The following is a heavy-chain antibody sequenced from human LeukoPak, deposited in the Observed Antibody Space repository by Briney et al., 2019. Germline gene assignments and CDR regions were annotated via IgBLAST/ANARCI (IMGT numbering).Heavy chain of an antibody. CDR3: ARGGDTAMVTISYYFDY. D-gene: IGHD5-18*01. Sequence: SVKVSCKASGGTFSSYAISWVRQAPGQGLEWMGGIIPIFGTANYAQKFQGRVTITTDESTSTAYVELSSLRSEDTAVYYCARGGDTAMVTISYYFDYWGQGTLVTVSS. CDR2: IIPIFGTA. V-gene: IGHV1-69*05. CDR1: GGTFSSYA. J-gene: IGHJ4*02.